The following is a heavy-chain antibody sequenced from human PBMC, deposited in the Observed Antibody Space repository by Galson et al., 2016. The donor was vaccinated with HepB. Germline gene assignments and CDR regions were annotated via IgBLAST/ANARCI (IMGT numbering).Heavy chain of an antibody. J-gene: IGHJ4*02. D-gene: IGHD3-22*01. V-gene: IGHV3-9*01. CDR1: GFTFDDYA. CDR3: AKASRDFYESAIDS. CDR2: INWKSDIM. Sequence: SLRLSCAASGFTFDDYAMHWVRQAPGKGLEWVSGINWKSDIMGWGNSVTGRFIISRDNAKNSLFLQMNSLRPEDTALYYCAKASRDFYESAIDSWGQGTLVTGSS.